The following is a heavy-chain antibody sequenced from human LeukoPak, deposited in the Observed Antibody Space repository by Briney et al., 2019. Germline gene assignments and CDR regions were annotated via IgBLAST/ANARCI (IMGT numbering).Heavy chain of an antibody. Sequence: GGSLRLSCAASAFSLSKFALIWVRQAPGKGLEWVSAITANGGYTLYADAVKGRFTVSRDNSKNTLYLQINSLRPEDTAMYYCAKDPNGDYIGAFDLWGQGTMVTVSS. D-gene: IGHD4-17*01. V-gene: IGHV3-23*01. CDR3: AKDPNGDYIGAFDL. CDR2: ITANGGYT. J-gene: IGHJ3*01. CDR1: AFSLSKFA.